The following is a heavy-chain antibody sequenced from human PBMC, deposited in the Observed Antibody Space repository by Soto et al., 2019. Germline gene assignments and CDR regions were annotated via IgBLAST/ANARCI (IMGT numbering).Heavy chain of an antibody. V-gene: IGHV3-48*01. CDR1: GFTFSSYS. CDR2: ISSSSTI. CDR3: ARFLYYYYMDV. J-gene: IGHJ6*03. Sequence: GGSLRLSCAASGFTFSSYSMNWVRQAPGKGLEWVSYISSSSTIYYADSVKGRFTISRDNAKNSLYLQMNSLRAEDTAVYYCARFLYYYYMDVWGKGTTVTVSS.